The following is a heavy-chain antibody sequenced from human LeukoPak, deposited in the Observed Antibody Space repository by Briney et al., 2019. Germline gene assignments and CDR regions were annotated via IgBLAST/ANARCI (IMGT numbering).Heavy chain of an antibody. Sequence: SETLSLTCAVYGGSFSGYYWSWIRQPPGKGLEWIGEINHSGSTNYNPSLKSRVTISVDTSKNQFSLKLSSVTAADTAVYYCASLGIQLWERPKEYFQHWGQGTLVTVSS. V-gene: IGHV4-34*01. CDR2: INHSGST. D-gene: IGHD5-18*01. CDR1: GGSFSGYY. J-gene: IGHJ1*01. CDR3: ASLGIQLWERPKEYFQH.